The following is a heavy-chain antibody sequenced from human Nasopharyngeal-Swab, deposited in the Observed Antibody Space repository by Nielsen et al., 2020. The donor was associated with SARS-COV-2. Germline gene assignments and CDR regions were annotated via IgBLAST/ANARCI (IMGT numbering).Heavy chain of an antibody. CDR3: ARRGGYGSSWSQPVDY. J-gene: IGHJ4*02. V-gene: IGHV5-51*01. CDR1: GYSFTSYW. D-gene: IGHD6-13*01. CDR2: IYPGDSDT. Sequence: KVSCKGSGYSFTSYWIGWVRQMPGKGLEWMGIIYPGDSDTRYSPSFQGQVTISADKSISTAYLQWSSLKASDTAMYYCARRGGYGSSWSQPVDYWGQGTLVTVSS.